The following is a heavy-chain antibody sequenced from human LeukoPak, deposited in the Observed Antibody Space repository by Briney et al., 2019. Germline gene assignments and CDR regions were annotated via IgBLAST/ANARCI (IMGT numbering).Heavy chain of an antibody. D-gene: IGHD2-15*01. CDR1: GGSISSYY. CDR3: AREMCSGGSCYSYDAFDI. CDR2: IYYSGST. V-gene: IGHV4-59*01. Sequence: SETLSLTCTVSGGSISSYYWSWIRQPPGKGLEWIGYIYYSGSTNYHPSLKSRVTISVDTSKNQFSLKLSSVTAADTAVYYCAREMCSGGSCYSYDAFDIWGRGTMVTVSS. J-gene: IGHJ3*02.